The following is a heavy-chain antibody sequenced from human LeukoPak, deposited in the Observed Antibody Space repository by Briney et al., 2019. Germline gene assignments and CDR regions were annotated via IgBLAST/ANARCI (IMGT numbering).Heavy chain of an antibody. Sequence: PEGSLRLSCAASGFTFSSYWMSWVRQAPGKGLEWIGSIYYSGITYYNPSLKSRVTISVDTSKNQFSLKLTSVTAADTAVYYCARHGGGNYDILTGYVFFPYWGQGTLVTASS. D-gene: IGHD3-9*01. CDR3: ARHGGGNYDILTGYVFFPY. V-gene: IGHV4-39*01. J-gene: IGHJ4*02. CDR2: IYYSGIT. CDR1: GFTFSSYW.